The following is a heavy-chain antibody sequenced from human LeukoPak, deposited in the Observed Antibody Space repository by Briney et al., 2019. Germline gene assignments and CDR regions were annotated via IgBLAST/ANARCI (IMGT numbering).Heavy chain of an antibody. CDR3: AREKAALLPDY. V-gene: IGHV1-69*04. D-gene: IGHD6-13*01. Sequence: GASVKVSCKASGGTFSSYAISWVRQAPGQGLEWMGRIIPILGIANYAQKFQGRVTITADKSTSTAYMELSSLRSEDTAVYYCAREKAALLPDYRGQGTPVTVSS. CDR2: IIPILGIA. J-gene: IGHJ4*02. CDR1: GGTFSSYA.